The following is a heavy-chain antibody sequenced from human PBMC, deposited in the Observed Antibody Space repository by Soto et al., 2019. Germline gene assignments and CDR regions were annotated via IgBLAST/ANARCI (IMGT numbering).Heavy chain of an antibody. V-gene: IGHV3-7*03. CDR1: GFTFSNYW. D-gene: IGHD2-21*01. CDR2: IKEDGSEK. Sequence: PGGSLRLSCAASGFTFSNYWMRWVRQAPGKGLEWVANIKEDGSEKHYVDSVKGRFTISRDNAKSSVDLQMNSLTAEDTAFYYCARTQKDYYYFDHWAQGTLVTVSS. CDR3: ARTQKDYYYFDH. J-gene: IGHJ4*02.